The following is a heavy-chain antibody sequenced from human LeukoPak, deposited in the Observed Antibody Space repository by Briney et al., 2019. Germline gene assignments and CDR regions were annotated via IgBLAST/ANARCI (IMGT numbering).Heavy chain of an antibody. V-gene: IGHV3-11*06. J-gene: IGHJ4*02. CDR3: ARDPRTVRI. CDR2: ISGNSGGT. CDR1: GFTFSDSY. Sequence: GGSLGLSCAASGFTFSDSYMTWVRQAPGKGLEWLSYISGNSGGTNYADSVKGRFTISRDNAKNSLYLQMNSLRVEDTAVYYCARDPRTVRIWGQGTLVTVSS. D-gene: IGHD1-1*01.